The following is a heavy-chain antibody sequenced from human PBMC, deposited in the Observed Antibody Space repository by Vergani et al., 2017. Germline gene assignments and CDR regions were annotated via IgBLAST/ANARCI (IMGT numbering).Heavy chain of an antibody. V-gene: IGHV3-13*01. CDR2: IGTAGDT. CDR3: ARRDSSSPALDY. CDR1: GFTFSTYD. Sequence: EVQLVESGGGFVQPGVSLRLSCAASGFTFSTYDMHWVRQATGKGLEWVSAIGTAGDTYYPGSVKGRFTIPRENAKNSLYLQMNGLRAGETAVYYCARRDSSSPALDYWGQGTLVTVSS. D-gene: IGHD6-6*01. J-gene: IGHJ4*02.